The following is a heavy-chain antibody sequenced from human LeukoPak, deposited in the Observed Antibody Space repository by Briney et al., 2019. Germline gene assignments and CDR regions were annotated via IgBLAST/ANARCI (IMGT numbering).Heavy chain of an antibody. CDR1: GGSISSSSYY. V-gene: IGHV4-39*01. D-gene: IGHD6-13*01. Sequence: SETLSLTCPVSGGSISSSSYYWGWIRQPPGKGLEWIGSIYYSGSTYYNPSLKSRVTISVDTSKNQFSMKLISVTAADTAVYYCARLMVWGRSWYPVPFDYWGHGTLVTVSS. J-gene: IGHJ4*01. CDR2: IYYSGST. CDR3: ARLMVWGRSWYPVPFDY.